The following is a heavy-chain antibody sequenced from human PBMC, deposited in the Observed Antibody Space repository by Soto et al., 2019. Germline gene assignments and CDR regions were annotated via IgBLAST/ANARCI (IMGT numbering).Heavy chain of an antibody. CDR1: GGSISGYA. D-gene: IGHD1-20*01. V-gene: IGHV4-4*07. J-gene: IGHJ4*02. CDR3: ARERGDNWRYEAH. Sequence: NPSETLSLTGTVSGGSISGYACSWIRQSGWKGLEWIGRIYASGNIHFNPSLKSRATMSVDTSKKQFSLNLMSVTAADTAVYYCARERGDNWRYEAHWGQGTQVTVSS. CDR2: IYASGNI.